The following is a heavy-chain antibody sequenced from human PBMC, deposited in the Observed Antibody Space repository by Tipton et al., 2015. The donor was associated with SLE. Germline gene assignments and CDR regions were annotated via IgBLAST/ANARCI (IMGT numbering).Heavy chain of an antibody. CDR3: ARRYYDSSGFDAFDI. Sequence: TLSLTCTVSGGSINSYYWSWIRQPPGKGLEWIGYIYYSGSTNYNPSLKSRVTISVDTSKNQFSLKLSSVTAADTAVYYCARRYYDSSGFDAFDIWGQGTMVTVSS. V-gene: IGHV4-59*01. CDR1: GGSINSYY. D-gene: IGHD3-22*01. J-gene: IGHJ3*02. CDR2: IYYSGST.